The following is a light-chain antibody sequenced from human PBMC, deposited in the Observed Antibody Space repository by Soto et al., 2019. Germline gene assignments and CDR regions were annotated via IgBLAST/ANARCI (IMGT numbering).Light chain of an antibody. CDR1: SSDVGGYNY. Sequence: QSVLTQPPSASGSPGQSVTISCTGTSSDVGGYNYVSWYQQHPGKAPKLMIYEVSKRPSGVPDRFSGSKSGNTASLTVSGLQAEDEADYYCSSYAGSTNFDVFGTGTKLTVL. J-gene: IGLJ1*01. CDR3: SSYAGSTNFDV. V-gene: IGLV2-8*01. CDR2: EVS.